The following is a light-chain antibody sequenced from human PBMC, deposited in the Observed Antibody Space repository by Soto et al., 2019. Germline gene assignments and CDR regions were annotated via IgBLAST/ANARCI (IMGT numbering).Light chain of an antibody. J-gene: IGKJ3*01. CDR3: QQYDNLPFT. CDR1: QDISNY. V-gene: IGKV1-33*01. Sequence: DIQMTQSPSSLSASVGDRVTITCQARQDISNYLNWYQQKPGKAPKLLIYDVFNLETGVPSRFSGSGSGTDFTFTISTLQPEDIATYYCQQYDNLPFTFGPGTKVDIK. CDR2: DVF.